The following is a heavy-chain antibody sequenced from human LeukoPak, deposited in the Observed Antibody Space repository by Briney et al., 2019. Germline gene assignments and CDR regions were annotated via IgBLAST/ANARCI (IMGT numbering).Heavy chain of an antibody. J-gene: IGHJ6*04. CDR1: GFTFSSYS. CDR3: AKWAGDYPYSYMDV. Sequence: PGGSLRLSCAASGFTFSSYSMNWVRQAPGKGLEWVAAISYDGSHQFYGGSVKGRFTISRDNSKNTLNLQMSSLRAEDTAVYYCAKWAGDYPYSYMDVWGTGTTVTVSS. V-gene: IGHV3-30*18. D-gene: IGHD4-11*01. CDR2: ISYDGSHQ.